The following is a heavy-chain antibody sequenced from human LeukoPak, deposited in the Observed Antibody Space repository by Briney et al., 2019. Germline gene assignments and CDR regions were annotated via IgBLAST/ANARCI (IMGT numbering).Heavy chain of an antibody. CDR2: IRSDGTI. CDR1: GFTSFNFP. Sequence: GGSLRLSCEASGFTSFNFPMNWVRKAPGKGLKWVSHIRSDGTITYADSVKGRFTISRDDAKTSVYLQMNSLRDEDTAIYYCARDNIWAFDIWGQGTMVTVSS. J-gene: IGHJ3*02. V-gene: IGHV3-69-1*01. CDR3: ARDNIWAFDI. D-gene: IGHD2/OR15-2a*01.